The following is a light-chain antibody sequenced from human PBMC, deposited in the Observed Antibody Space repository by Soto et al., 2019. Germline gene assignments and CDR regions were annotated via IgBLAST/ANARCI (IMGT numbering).Light chain of an antibody. J-gene: IGKJ1*01. Sequence: DNQLTQSPSTLSASVGDRVSITCWASQSIGSWLAWYQQKPGKAPKLLIYKASTLESGVPSRFSGSGSGTEFNLTINSLQPDDFATYYCQQYNSYSRWTFGQGTKVEIK. CDR1: QSIGSW. V-gene: IGKV1-5*03. CDR2: KAS. CDR3: QQYNSYSRWT.